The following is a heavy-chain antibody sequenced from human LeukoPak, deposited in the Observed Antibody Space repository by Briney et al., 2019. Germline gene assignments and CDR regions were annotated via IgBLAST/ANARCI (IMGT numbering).Heavy chain of an antibody. CDR1: GFTFSSYS. CDR3: ARAPPMTAPGNSYYYAMDV. V-gene: IGHV3-21*04. Sequence: PGGSLRLSCAASGFTFSSYSMNWVRQAPGKGLEWVSSISSSSSYIYYADSVKGRFTISRDNAKNTLYLQITSLRAEDTAVYYCARAPPMTAPGNSYYYAMDVWGQGTTVTVSS. J-gene: IGHJ6*02. D-gene: IGHD6-13*01. CDR2: ISSSSSYI.